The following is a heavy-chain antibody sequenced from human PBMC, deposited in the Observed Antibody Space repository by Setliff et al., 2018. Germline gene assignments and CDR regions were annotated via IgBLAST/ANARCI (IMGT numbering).Heavy chain of an antibody. CDR3: TKDRSDSGYAGFDY. V-gene: IGHV3-43D*04. D-gene: IGHD5-12*01. J-gene: IGHJ4*02. Sequence: GGSLRLSCVVSGFNFDEFAMHWVRQAPGKRLEWVSFISWDGSSTSYADSVTGRFTISRDNSKVSLFLEMNSLTTEDTALYYCTKDRSDSGYAGFDYWGQGSQVTVSS. CDR1: GFNFDEFA. CDR2: ISWDGSST.